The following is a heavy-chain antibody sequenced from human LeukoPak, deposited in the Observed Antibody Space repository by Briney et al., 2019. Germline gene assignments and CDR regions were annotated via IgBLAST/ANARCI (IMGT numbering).Heavy chain of an antibody. Sequence: PGGSLRLSCAASGFAFRGYAMTWVRQAPGKGLEWVSAIDSSGGTTYYAASVKGRFTISRDNSKNTLYLQMNSLRAEDTAIYYCVREQWLIGYYFDSWGQGTLVTVSS. J-gene: IGHJ4*02. CDR1: GFAFRGYA. D-gene: IGHD6-19*01. CDR2: IDSSGGTT. V-gene: IGHV3-23*01. CDR3: VREQWLIGYYFDS.